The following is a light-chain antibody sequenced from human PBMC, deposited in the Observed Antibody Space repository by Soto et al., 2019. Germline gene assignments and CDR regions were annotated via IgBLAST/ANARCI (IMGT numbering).Light chain of an antibody. CDR1: QGISSY. J-gene: IGKJ2*01. CDR3: QQLNSYPRT. V-gene: IGKV1-9*01. Sequence: DIQLTQSPSFLSASVGDRVTITCRASQGISSYLAWYQQKPGKAPKLLIYAGYTLQSGVPSRFSGSGSGTEFTLTISSLQPEDFATYYCQQLNSYPRTFGQGTKLDIK. CDR2: AGY.